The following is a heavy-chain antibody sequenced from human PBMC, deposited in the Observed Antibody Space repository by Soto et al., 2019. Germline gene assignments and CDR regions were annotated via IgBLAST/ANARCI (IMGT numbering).Heavy chain of an antibody. V-gene: IGHV1-69*13. CDR1: GRTLSSYA. Sequence: SVKVACKASGRTLSSYAISWVRQAPGQGLEWMGGIIPIFGTANYAQKFQGRVTITADESTSTAYMKLSSLRSEDTAVYYCARSVVVTARVYYDYGMDVWGQGTTVTVSS. CDR2: IIPIFGTA. J-gene: IGHJ6*02. CDR3: ARSVVVTARVYYDYGMDV. D-gene: IGHD2-21*02.